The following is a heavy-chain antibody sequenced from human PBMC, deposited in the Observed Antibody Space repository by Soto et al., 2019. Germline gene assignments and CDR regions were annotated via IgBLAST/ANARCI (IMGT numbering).Heavy chain of an antibody. CDR2: INAVNGNT. J-gene: IGHJ4*02. Sequence: ASVKVSCKASGYPFISYTIHWVRQAPGQRLEWMGWINAVNGNTKYSQKFQGRVTITRDTSASTAYMELSRLRYDDTAVYYCADLSLGDCITTACPPDYWGQGTQVTVS. CDR3: ADLSLGDCITTACPPDY. D-gene: IGHD3-10*01. CDR1: GYPFISYT. V-gene: IGHV1-3*01.